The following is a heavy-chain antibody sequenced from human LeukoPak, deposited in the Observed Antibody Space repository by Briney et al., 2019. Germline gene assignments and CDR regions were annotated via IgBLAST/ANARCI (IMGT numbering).Heavy chain of an antibody. CDR2: INHSGST. Sequence: SETLSLTCAVYGGSFSGYYWSWIRQPPGKGLEWIGEINHSGSTYYNPSPKSRVTISVDTSKNQFSLKLSSVTAADTAVYYCARHRSGWYLDYWGQGTLVTVSS. CDR3: ARHRSGWYLDY. V-gene: IGHV4-34*01. J-gene: IGHJ4*02. CDR1: GGSFSGYY. D-gene: IGHD6-19*01.